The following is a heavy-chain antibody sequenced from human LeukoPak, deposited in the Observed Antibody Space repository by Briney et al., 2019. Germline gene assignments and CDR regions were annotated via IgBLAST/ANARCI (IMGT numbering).Heavy chain of an antibody. D-gene: IGHD6-19*01. CDR3: ARKPYSSGEDY. CDR2: IYYSGST. V-gene: IGHV4-30-4*08. J-gene: IGHJ4*02. CDR1: GGSISSGGYS. Sequence: PSETLSLTCAVSGGSISSGGYSWSWIRQPPGKGLEWIGYIYYSGSTYYNPSLKSRVTISVDTSKNQFSLKLSSVTAADTAVYYCARKPYSSGEDYWGQGALVTVSS.